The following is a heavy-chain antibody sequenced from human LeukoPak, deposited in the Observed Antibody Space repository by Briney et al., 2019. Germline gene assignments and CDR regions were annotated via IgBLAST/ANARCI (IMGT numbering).Heavy chain of an antibody. D-gene: IGHD6-19*01. CDR2: ISVSGGRT. J-gene: IGHJ6*03. CDR1: GFTFSSYA. CDR3: AKDAGQWLVRAPYYYYYYYMDV. Sequence: GGSLRLSCAASGFTFSSYAMSWVRQAPGKGLEWVSAISVSGGRTYYADSVKGRFTISRDNSKNTLYLQMNSLRAEDTAVYYCAKDAGQWLVRAPYYYYYYYMDVWGKGTTVTLSS. V-gene: IGHV3-23*01.